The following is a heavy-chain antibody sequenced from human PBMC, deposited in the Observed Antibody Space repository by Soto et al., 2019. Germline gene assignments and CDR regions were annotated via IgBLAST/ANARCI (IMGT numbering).Heavy chain of an antibody. D-gene: IGHD3-10*01. Sequence: QVQLVESGGGVVQPGRSLRLSCAASGFTFSSYAMHWVRQAPGKGLEWVAVISYDGSNKYYADSVKGRFTISRDNSKNTLYLQMNSLRAEDTAVYYCARDRQLLWVGELTFPNAFDIWGQGTMVTVSS. CDR3: ARDRQLLWVGELTFPNAFDI. V-gene: IGHV3-30-3*01. J-gene: IGHJ3*02. CDR1: GFTFSSYA. CDR2: ISYDGSNK.